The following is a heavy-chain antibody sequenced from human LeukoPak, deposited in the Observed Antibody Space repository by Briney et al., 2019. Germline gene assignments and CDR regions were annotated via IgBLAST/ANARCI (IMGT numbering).Heavy chain of an antibody. D-gene: IGHD5-12*01. CDR1: GFTFSSYW. CDR3: AREVQWLRNYYYYYMDV. V-gene: IGHV3-7*01. CDR2: IKQDGSEK. J-gene: IGHJ6*03. Sequence: PGGSLRLSCAASGFTFSSYWMSWVRQAPGKGLEWVANIKQDGSEKYYVDSVKGRFTISGDNAKNSLYLQMNSLRAEDTAVYYCAREVQWLRNYYYYYMDVWGKGTTVTVSS.